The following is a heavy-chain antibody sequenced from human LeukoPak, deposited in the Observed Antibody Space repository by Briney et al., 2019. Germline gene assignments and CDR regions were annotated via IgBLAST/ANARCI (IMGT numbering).Heavy chain of an antibody. Sequence: GGSLRLSCAASGFTFSSYGMSWVRQAPGKGLEWVSAISGSGGSTYYADSVKGRFTISRDNSKNTLYLQMNSLRAEDTAVYYCAKWGAITMVRGVSSHFDYWGQGTLVTVSS. V-gene: IGHV3-23*01. CDR2: ISGSGGST. CDR1: GFTFSSYG. CDR3: AKWGAITMVRGVSSHFDY. D-gene: IGHD3-10*01. J-gene: IGHJ4*02.